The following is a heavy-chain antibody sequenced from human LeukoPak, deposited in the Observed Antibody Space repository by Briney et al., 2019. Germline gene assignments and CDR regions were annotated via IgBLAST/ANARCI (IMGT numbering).Heavy chain of an antibody. CDR1: GFTFSTFD. CDR3: AKASDFDSSGFPIDVFDF. D-gene: IGHD3-22*01. Sequence: GGSLSLSCAASGFTFSTFDMSWVGPAPGKGLQWVSTISGAGGTTLFADSVKGRFSISRDNSNNKVFLQMNSLRVEDTAVYYCAKASDFDSSGFPIDVFDFWGQGLLVSVAS. J-gene: IGHJ4*02. CDR2: ISGAGGTT. V-gene: IGHV3-23*01.